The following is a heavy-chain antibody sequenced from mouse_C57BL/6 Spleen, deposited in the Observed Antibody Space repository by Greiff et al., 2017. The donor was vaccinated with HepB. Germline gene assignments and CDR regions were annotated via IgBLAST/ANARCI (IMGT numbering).Heavy chain of an antibody. CDR2: IYPSDSET. CDR1: GYTFTSYW. J-gene: IGHJ3*01. CDR3: ARLGAWFAY. V-gene: IGHV1-61*01. Sequence: QVQLQQPGAELVRPGSSVKLSCKASGYTFTSYWMDWVKQRPGQGLEWIGSIYPSDSETHYNQKFKDKATLTVDKSSSTAYMQLSSLKSEDSAVYYCARLGAWFAYWGQGTLVTVSA.